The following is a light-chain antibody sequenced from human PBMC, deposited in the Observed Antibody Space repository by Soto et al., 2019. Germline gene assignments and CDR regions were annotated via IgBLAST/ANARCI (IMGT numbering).Light chain of an antibody. J-gene: IGLJ2*01. CDR3: QTWGTGIQVI. V-gene: IGLV4-69*01. CDR1: SGHSTYA. CDR2: LNSDGSH. Sequence: QAVVTQSPSASASLGASVKLTCTLSSGHSTYAIAWHQQQPEKGPRYLMKLNSDGSHSKGDGIPDRFSGSSSRAERYLTISSLQSEDEADYYCQTWGTGIQVIFGGGTKVTVL.